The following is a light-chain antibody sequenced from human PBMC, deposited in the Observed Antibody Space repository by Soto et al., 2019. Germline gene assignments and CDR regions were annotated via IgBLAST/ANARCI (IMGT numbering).Light chain of an antibody. J-gene: IGLJ1*01. V-gene: IGLV7-46*01. CDR2: DTS. CDR3: LLXXXXXRV. Sequence: QAVVTQEPSLTVSPGGTVTLTCGSSTGAVTSGHYPYWFQQKPGQAPRTLIYDTSNKHSWTPARFSGSLLGGKAALTLSGXXPEXEAEYYCLLXXXXXRVFGTGT. CDR1: TGAVTSGHY.